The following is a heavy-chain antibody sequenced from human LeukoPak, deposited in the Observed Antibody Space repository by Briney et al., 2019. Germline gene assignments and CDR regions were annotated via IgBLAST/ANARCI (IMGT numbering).Heavy chain of an antibody. V-gene: IGHV3-33*01. CDR2: SWYDGTST. J-gene: IGHJ3*02. CDR3: ARGYDRAFDI. D-gene: IGHD2-2*01. CDR1: GFTFSRYG. Sequence: GGSLRLSCSASGFTFSRYGMHWVRQAPGKGLEWVAFSWYDGTSTDYADSVKGRFSVSRDNSENTVSLQMNRLRADDTAVYYCARGYDRAFDIWGQGTMVTVSS.